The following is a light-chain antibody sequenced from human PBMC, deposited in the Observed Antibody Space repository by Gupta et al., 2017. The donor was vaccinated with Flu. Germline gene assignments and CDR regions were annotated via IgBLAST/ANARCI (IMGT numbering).Light chain of an antibody. CDR3: LLSYTGAQV. Sequence: RNGAVTSGHYPYWFQQKPGQAPRTLISNTNNTHSWTPARFSGSLLGGKAALTLSGAQPEDEADYYCLLSYTGAQVFGGGTKLTVL. V-gene: IGLV7-46*01. CDR2: NTN. CDR1: NGAVTSGHY. J-gene: IGLJ3*02.